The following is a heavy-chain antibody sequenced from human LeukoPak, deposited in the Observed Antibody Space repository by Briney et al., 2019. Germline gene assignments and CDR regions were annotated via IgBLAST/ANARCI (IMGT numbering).Heavy chain of an antibody. Sequence: GASVKVSCKASGYTFTGYYMHWVRQAPGQGLEWMGWINPNSGGTNYAQKFQGRVTMTRDTSISTAYMGLSRLRSDDTAVYYCARGTGLYYDFWSGYYLSLWGQGTLVTVSS. V-gene: IGHV1-2*02. J-gene: IGHJ4*02. D-gene: IGHD3-3*01. CDR3: ARGTGLYYDFWSGYYLSL. CDR1: GYTFTGYY. CDR2: INPNSGGT.